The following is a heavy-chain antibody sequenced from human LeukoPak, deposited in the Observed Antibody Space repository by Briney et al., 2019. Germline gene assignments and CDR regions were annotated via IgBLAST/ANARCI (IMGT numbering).Heavy chain of an antibody. Sequence: GGSLRLSCAASGFTFSDYYMSWIRQAPGKGLEWASYISSSGSTIYYADSVKGRFTISRDNAKNSLYLQMNSLRVDDTAVYYCARDRGILATSFDYWGQGTLVTVSS. J-gene: IGHJ4*02. CDR2: ISSSGSTI. CDR3: ARDRGILATSFDY. D-gene: IGHD5-12*01. V-gene: IGHV3-11*04. CDR1: GFTFSDYY.